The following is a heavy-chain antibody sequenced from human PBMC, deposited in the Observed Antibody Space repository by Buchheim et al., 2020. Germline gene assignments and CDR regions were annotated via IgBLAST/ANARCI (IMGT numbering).Heavy chain of an antibody. D-gene: IGHD2-8*01. V-gene: IGHV3-33*06. CDR2: IWYDGSNK. Sequence: QVQLVESGGGVLQPGRSLRLSCAASGFTFSTFGMHWVRQAPGKGLEWVALIWYDGSNKYYADSVKGRFTISRDNSKNTLYLQMNSLRAEDTAVYYCAKASLIGVYYFDYWGQGTL. CDR1: GFTFSTFG. J-gene: IGHJ4*02. CDR3: AKASLIGVYYFDY.